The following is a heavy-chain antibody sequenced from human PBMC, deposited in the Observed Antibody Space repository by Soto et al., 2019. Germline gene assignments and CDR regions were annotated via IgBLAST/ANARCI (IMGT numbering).Heavy chain of an antibody. D-gene: IGHD6-13*01. CDR3: ASSAGLDHLLNYYGLNV. Sequence: QVLLVQSSAEVKKPGSSVKVSCKASGGTFTSTAFSWVRQAPGQGLEWMGGIIPVLGTPNYARKFQARLTVAADASTTTVHMELSSLSSDDPAVYYCASSAGLDHLLNYYGLNVWGQGTTVTVSS. J-gene: IGHJ6*02. CDR2: IIPVLGTP. V-gene: IGHV1-69*01. CDR1: GGTFTSTA.